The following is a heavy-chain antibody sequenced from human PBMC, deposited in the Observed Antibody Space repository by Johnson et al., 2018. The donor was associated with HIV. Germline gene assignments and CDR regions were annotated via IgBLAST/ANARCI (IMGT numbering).Heavy chain of an antibody. CDR1: GFTVSSTY. CDR3: ARRCSSSSCSHGAFDI. V-gene: IGHV3-53*01. J-gene: IGHJ3*02. D-gene: IGHD2-2*01. Sequence: EVQLVESGGDLIQPGGSLRLSCAASGFTVSSTYMSWVRQAPGKGLEWLSVIYSDGRTFYADSVKGRFTISRDSSKNTLFLHMNSLRAEDTAMYYFARRCSSSSCSHGAFDIWGQGTVVTVSS. CDR2: IYSDGRT.